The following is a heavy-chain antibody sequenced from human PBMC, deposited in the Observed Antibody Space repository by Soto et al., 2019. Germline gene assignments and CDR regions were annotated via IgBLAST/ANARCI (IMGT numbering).Heavy chain of an antibody. CDR3: AKDHGNCLDY. CDR1: GFTFSSYG. CDR2: ISYDGSNK. Sequence: GGSLRLSCAASGFTFSSYGMHWVRQAPGTGLEWVAVISYDGSNKYYADSVKGRFTISRDNSKNTLYLQMNSLRAEDTAVYYCAKDHGNCLDYWGQGTLVTVSS. J-gene: IGHJ4*02. V-gene: IGHV3-30*18. D-gene: IGHD2-15*01.